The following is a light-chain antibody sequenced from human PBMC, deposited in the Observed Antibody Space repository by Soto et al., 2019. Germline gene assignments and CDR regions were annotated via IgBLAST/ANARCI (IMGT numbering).Light chain of an antibody. V-gene: IGKV1-5*01. CDR1: QTISSW. Sequence: DIQLTQSPSTLSSSVGDRVTITCRASQTISSWLAWYQQKPGKAPELLIYAASTLQSGVPSRFSGRGFGTGFAVTIIGRKSEDIATYYCQHYYRFPLTFVGGTKVHIK. J-gene: IGKJ4*01. CDR3: QHYYRFPLT. CDR2: AAS.